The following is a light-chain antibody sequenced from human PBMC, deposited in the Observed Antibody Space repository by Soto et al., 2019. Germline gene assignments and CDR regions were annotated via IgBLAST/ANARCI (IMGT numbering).Light chain of an antibody. CDR1: QGISSW. CDR3: QQADTFPLT. V-gene: IGKV1-12*01. J-gene: IGKJ4*01. CDR2: AAS. Sequence: DIQMTQSPSSVSASVGDRVTITCRASQGISSWLAWYQQKPGKAPNLLIYAASSSHSGVPSRFRGSGSGTAFSLTISSLQPEDFATYYCQQADTFPLTFGGGTKVEIK.